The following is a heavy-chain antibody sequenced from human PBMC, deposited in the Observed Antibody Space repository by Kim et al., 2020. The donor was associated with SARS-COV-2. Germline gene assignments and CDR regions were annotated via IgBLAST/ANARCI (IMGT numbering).Heavy chain of an antibody. D-gene: IGHD3-3*01. CDR1: GGSFSGYY. V-gene: IGHV4-34*01. J-gene: IGHJ4*02. CDR3: ARTTYDFWSGYYLARIYYFDY. Sequence: SETLSLTCAVYGGSFSGYYWSWIRQPPGKGLEWIGEINHSGSTNYNPSLKSRVTISVDTSKNQFSLKLSSVTAADTAVYYCARTTYDFWSGYYLARIYYFDYWGQGTLVTVSS. CDR2: INHSGST.